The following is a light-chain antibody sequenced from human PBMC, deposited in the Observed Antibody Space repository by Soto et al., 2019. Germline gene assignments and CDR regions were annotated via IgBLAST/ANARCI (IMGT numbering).Light chain of an antibody. CDR2: GAS. J-gene: IGKJ5*01. Sequence: EIVLTQSPGTLSLSPGERATLSCRASQSVSSSYLAWYQQKPGQAPRLLIYGASSRATGIPDRFSGSGSGTDFNLPISRLEPEDFAVYYCQQYGSLPITFGQGTRLEIK. CDR1: QSVSSSY. V-gene: IGKV3-20*01. CDR3: QQYGSLPIT.